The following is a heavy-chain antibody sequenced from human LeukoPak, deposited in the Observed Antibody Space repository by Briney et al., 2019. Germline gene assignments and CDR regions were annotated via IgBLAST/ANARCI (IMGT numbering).Heavy chain of an antibody. CDR3: AKRIVGATTRYFGS. V-gene: IGHV3-23*01. CDR1: GFTFSTYA. Sequence: GGSLRLSCTASGFTFSTYAMSWVRQAPGKGLEWVSTSGTGGGTYYADSAKGRFTISRDNSKNTLYLQMSSLRAEDTAVYYCAKRIVGATTRYFGSWGQGTLVTVSS. CDR2: SGTGGGT. J-gene: IGHJ4*02. D-gene: IGHD1-26*01.